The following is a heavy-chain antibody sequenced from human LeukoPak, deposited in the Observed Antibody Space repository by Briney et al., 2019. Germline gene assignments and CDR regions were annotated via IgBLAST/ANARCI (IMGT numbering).Heavy chain of an antibody. CDR1: GYTFTGYY. CDR2: INPNSGGT. J-gene: IGHJ4*02. Sequence: ASVKVSCKASGYTFTGYYMHWVRQAPGQGLEWMGWINPNSGGTNYAQKFQGRVTMTRDTSISTAYMELSRLRSDDTAVYYCARGKSKYATPFDYWGQGTLVTVSS. CDR3: ARGKSKYATPFDY. D-gene: IGHD2-15*01. V-gene: IGHV1-2*02.